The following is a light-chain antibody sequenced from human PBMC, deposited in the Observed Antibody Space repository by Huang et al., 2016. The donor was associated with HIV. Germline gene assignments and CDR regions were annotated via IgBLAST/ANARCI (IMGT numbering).Light chain of an antibody. CDR2: SST. J-gene: IGKJ4*01. Sequence: DNQVTQSPSSLSASVGDRVTITCRTSQRISSHLSWYQQKIGKGPKLLIYSSTVLQSGVPSRFTGSGSGTDFTLTINMLQPEDFATYYCQQTYSAPVTFGGGTRVEIK. V-gene: IGKV1-39*01. CDR3: QQTYSAPVT. CDR1: QRISSH.